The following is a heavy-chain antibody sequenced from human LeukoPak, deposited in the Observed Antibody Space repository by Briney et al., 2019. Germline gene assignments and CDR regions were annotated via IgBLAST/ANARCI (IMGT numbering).Heavy chain of an antibody. Sequence: ASVKVSCKASGYTFTGYYMHWVRQAPGQGLEWMGRINPNSGGTNYAQKFQGRVTMTRDTSISTAYMELSRLRSDDTAVYYCASMYSSRGYYYMDVWGKGTTVTVSS. J-gene: IGHJ6*03. V-gene: IGHV1-2*02. CDR2: INPNSGGT. CDR3: ASMYSSRGYYYMDV. D-gene: IGHD6-13*01. CDR1: GYTFTGYY.